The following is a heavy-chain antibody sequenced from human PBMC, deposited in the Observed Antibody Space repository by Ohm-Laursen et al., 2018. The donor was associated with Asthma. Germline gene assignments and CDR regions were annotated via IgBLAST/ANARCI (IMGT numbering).Heavy chain of an antibody. CDR3: ARERNYDFWSGPSGAFDI. CDR1: GFTFSSYS. J-gene: IGHJ3*02. D-gene: IGHD3-3*01. CDR2: ISSSSYI. V-gene: IGHV3-21*01. Sequence: SLRLSCSASGFTFSSYSMNWVRQAPGKGLEWVSSISSSSYIYYADSVKGRFTISRDNAKNSLYLQMNSLRAEDTAVYYCARERNYDFWSGPSGAFDIWGQGTMVTVSS.